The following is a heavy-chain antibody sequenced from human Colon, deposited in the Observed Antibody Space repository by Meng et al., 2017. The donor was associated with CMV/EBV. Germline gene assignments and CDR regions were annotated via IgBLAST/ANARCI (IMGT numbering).Heavy chain of an antibody. CDR1: GFIFTEYF. CDR2: AKNKAHNYGT. V-gene: IGHV3-72*01. J-gene: IGHJ4*02. Sequence: GWSLRLSCTTSGFIFTEYFMDWVRQSPGKGLEWVGRAKNKAHNYGTEYAASVKGRFTISRDDSSDSMYLQMNSLKHEDTAVYYCVRDGRRYAFDYWGQGTLVTVSS. CDR3: VRDGRRYAFDY. D-gene: IGHD2-8*01.